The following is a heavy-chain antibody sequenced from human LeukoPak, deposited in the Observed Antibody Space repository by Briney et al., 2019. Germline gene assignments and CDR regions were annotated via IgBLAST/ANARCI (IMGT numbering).Heavy chain of an antibody. CDR1: GYTFTGYY. CDR3: ARSGERRNYYFDY. Sequence: GASVKVSCKASGYTFTGYYMYWVRQAPGQGLEWMGWINPNSGGTKYAQKFQGRVTMTRDTSISTAYMDLSRLRSDDTAIYYCARSGERRNYYFDYWGQGTLVTVSS. J-gene: IGHJ4*02. CDR2: INPNSGGT. V-gene: IGHV1-2*02. D-gene: IGHD3-10*01.